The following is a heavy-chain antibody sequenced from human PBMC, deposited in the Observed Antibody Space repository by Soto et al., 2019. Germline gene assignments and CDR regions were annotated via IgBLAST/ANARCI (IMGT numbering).Heavy chain of an antibody. V-gene: IGHV4-39*07. CDR1: GGSVSSSGYY. J-gene: IGHJ5*02. CDR2: IYDSEKI. CDR3: ARDGPWFDP. Sequence: ETLSLTCTVSGGSVSSSGYYWGWVRQPPGKGLEWIASIYDSEKIYYNPSLKSRVIISVDTSKNQFSLKLSSVTAADTAVYYCARDGPWFDPWGQGTLVTVSS.